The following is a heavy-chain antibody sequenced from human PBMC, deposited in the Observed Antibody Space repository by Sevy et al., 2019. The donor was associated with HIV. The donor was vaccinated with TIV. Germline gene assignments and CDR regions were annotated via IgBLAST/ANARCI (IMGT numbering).Heavy chain of an antibody. J-gene: IGHJ4*02. CDR2: ISGSGGSGDKT. CDR1: GFTFSNYD. CDR3: ARKYDSSGYFDY. D-gene: IGHD3-22*01. Sequence: GGSLRLSCAASGFTFSNYDMNWVRQAPGKGLEWVSDISGSGGSGDKTNYADSVKGRFTISRDDSKNSLYLQLNGLRAEDTAIYYCARKYDSSGYFDYWGQGTLVTVSS. V-gene: IGHV3-23*01.